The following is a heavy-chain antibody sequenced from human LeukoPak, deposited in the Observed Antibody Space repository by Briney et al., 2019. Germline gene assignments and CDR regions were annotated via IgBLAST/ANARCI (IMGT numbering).Heavy chain of an antibody. Sequence: ASVKVSCKASGYTFTSYDINWVRQATGQGLEWMGWMNPNSGNTGYAQKFQGRVTMTRNTSISTAYMELSSLRSEDTAVYYCAKVSGSGWYNYFDYWGQGTLVTVSS. CDR3: AKVSGSGWYNYFDY. D-gene: IGHD6-19*01. CDR1: GYTFTSYD. J-gene: IGHJ4*02. V-gene: IGHV1-8*01. CDR2: MNPNSGNT.